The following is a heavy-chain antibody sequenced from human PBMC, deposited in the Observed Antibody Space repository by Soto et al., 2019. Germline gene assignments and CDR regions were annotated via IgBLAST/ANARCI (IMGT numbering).Heavy chain of an antibody. Sequence: ASVKVSCKASGYTFTSYAMHWVRQAPGQRLEWMGWINAGNGNTKYSQKFQGRVTITRDTSASTAYMELSSPRSEDTAVYYCARDSAYSKGGRGYYYYYYGMDVWGQGTTVTVSS. CDR3: ARDSAYSKGGRGYYYYYYGMDV. J-gene: IGHJ6*02. D-gene: IGHD4-4*01. CDR2: INAGNGNT. V-gene: IGHV1-3*01. CDR1: GYTFTSYA.